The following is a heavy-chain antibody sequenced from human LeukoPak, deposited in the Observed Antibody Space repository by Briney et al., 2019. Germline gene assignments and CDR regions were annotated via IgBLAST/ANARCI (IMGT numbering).Heavy chain of an antibody. D-gene: IGHD3-22*01. CDR1: GFTFSSYY. V-gene: IGHV3-74*03. CDR2: IKGDETST. Sequence: GGSLRLSCAASGFTFSSYYMFWVRQAPGKGLAWVSTIKGDETSTKYADSVRGRFTISRDNSKNTLYLQMNSLRAEDTAVYYCARGDYYDIYYFDYWGQGTLVTVSS. J-gene: IGHJ4*02. CDR3: ARGDYYDIYYFDY.